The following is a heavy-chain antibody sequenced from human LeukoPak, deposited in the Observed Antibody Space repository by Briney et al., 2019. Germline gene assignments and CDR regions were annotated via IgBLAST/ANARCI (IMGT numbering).Heavy chain of an antibody. CDR2: INHSGST. J-gene: IGHJ6*02. CDR3: AKGGYYYYGMDV. V-gene: IGHV4-34*01. CDR1: GGSFSGYY. Sequence: SETLSLTCAVYGGSFSGYYWSWIRQPPGKGLEWIGEINHSGSTNYNPSLKSRVTISVDTSKNQFSLKLSSVTAADTAVYYCAKGGYYYYGMDVWGQGTTVTVSS.